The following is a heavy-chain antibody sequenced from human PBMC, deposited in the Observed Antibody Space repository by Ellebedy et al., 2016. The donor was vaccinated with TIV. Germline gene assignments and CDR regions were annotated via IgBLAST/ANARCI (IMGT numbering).Heavy chain of an antibody. CDR3: ARIDPWQPIDD. D-gene: IGHD2-21*01. CDR2: VYYSGSP. CDR1: GGSVSSTRYY. V-gene: IGHV4-39*01. J-gene: IGHJ4*02. Sequence: MPGGSLRLSCGVSGGSVSSTRYYWAWIRQPPGKGLGWIGSVYYSGSPYYNPSFKSRVTLSADTSKNQFSLNLRTVTAADTAVYYCARIDPWQPIDDWGQGILVTVSS.